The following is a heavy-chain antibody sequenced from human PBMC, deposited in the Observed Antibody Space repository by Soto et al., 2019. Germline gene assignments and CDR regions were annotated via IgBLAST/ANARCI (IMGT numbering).Heavy chain of an antibody. J-gene: IGHJ4*02. CDR3: ARQDIVTAPVRGVYFDS. CDR2: INPNSGGT. D-gene: IGHD2-15*01. V-gene: IGHV1-2*04. Sequence: PVKVRCKASGYTFTGYSMHWVRQAPGQGLEWMGWINPNSGGTNYAQKFQGWVTISADSSINTAYLQWSSLKASDTAIYFCARQDIVTAPVRGVYFDSWGQGTPVTVSS. CDR1: GYTFTGYS.